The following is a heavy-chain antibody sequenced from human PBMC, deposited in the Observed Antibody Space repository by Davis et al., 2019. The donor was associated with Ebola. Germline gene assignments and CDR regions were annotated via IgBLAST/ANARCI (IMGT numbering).Heavy chain of an antibody. D-gene: IGHD5-18*01. J-gene: IGHJ6*04. V-gene: IGHV6-1*01. CDR3: ARGWLRGGLDV. Sequence: LRLSCAISGDSVSSGGWNWIRQSPSRGLERLGRTYYNSKWYNDYAVSVKSRITINPDTSKNQFSLQLNSVTPEDTALYYCARGWLRGGLDVWGEGTTVTVSS. CDR2: TYYNSKWYN. CDR1: GDSVSSGG.